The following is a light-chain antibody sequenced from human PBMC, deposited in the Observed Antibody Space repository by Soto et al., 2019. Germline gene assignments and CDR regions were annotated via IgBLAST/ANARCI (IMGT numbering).Light chain of an antibody. CDR2: GNS. V-gene: IGLV1-40*01. CDR1: SSNIGAGYD. J-gene: IGLJ2*01. Sequence: QSALTQPPSVSGAPGQRVTISCTGSSSNIGAGYDVHWYQQLPGTAPKLLIYGNSNRPSGVPDRFSGSKSGTSASLAITGLQAEDEADYYCQSYDNSLSGSFVVFGGGTKVTVL. CDR3: QSYDNSLSGSFVV.